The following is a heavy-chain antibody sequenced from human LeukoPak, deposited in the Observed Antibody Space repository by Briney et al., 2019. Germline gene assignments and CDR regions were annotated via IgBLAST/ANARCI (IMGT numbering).Heavy chain of an antibody. CDR2: ISYDGSNK. V-gene: IGHV3-30*04. Sequence: PGGSLRLSCAASGFTFSSYAMHWVRQAPGKGLEWVAVISYDGSNKYYADSVRGRFTISRDNSKNTLYLQMSSLRAEDTAVYYCAKDREPGKRYFDYWGQGTLVTVSS. CDR1: GFTFSSYA. CDR3: AKDREPGKRYFDY. J-gene: IGHJ4*02. D-gene: IGHD1-26*01.